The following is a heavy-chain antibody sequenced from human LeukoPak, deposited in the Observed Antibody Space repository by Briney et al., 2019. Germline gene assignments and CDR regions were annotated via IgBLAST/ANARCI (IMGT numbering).Heavy chain of an antibody. CDR3: ASRSPYGSGDDAFDI. J-gene: IGHJ3*02. D-gene: IGHD3-10*01. V-gene: IGHV1-2*02. CDR2: INPNSGGT. Sequence: GASVKVSCKAPGYTFTDYYMHWVRQAPGQGLEWMGWINPNSGGTNYAQKFQGRVTMTRDTSISTAYMELSSLRSDDTAVYYCASRSPYGSGDDAFDIWGQGTMVTVSS. CDR1: GYTFTDYY.